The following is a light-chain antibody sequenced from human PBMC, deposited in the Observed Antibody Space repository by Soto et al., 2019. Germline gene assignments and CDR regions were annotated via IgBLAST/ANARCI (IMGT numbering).Light chain of an antibody. J-gene: IGLJ2*01. CDR2: GDS. V-gene: IGLV1-40*01. Sequence: QSVLTQPPSVSGAPGQRVTISCTGSSSNIGAGYGVHWYIQLPGTAPKLLVYGDSNRPSGVPDRFSGSKSDNSASLAITGIQAEDEGDYYCQSYDRILSGVIFGGGPKLTVL. CDR3: QSYDRILSGVI. CDR1: SSNIGAGYG.